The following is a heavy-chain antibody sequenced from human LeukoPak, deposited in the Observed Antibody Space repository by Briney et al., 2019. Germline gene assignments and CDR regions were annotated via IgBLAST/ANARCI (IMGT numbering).Heavy chain of an antibody. V-gene: IGHV1-2*04. D-gene: IGHD3-22*01. CDR2: INPTGGGT. Sequence: ASVKLSLNSTGYTFTAYYIHWVRQATGQPPERMGWINPTGGGTNYAQESQSCNPSIRNPSISTAYMEQTRLRSDDAAVYYCARDVDHYDSTGTGLVDIWGQGTLVTVSS. CDR3: ARDVDHYDSTGTGLVDI. J-gene: IGHJ3*02. CDR1: GYTFTAYY.